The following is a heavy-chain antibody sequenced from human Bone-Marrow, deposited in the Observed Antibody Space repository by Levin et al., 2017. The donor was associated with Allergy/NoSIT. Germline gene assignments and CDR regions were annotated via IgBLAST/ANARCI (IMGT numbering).Heavy chain of an antibody. Sequence: GESLKISCKTSGYTFTGYYIHWARQAPGQGLEWMGWINPNSGGTNYAEKFQGRVTLTRDTSISTAYMELSRLRSDDTAVFYCARGGSRLSDWGQGTLVTVSS. D-gene: IGHD2-15*01. CDR2: INPNSGGT. J-gene: IGHJ4*02. V-gene: IGHV1-2*02. CDR3: ARGGSRLSD. CDR1: GYTFTGYY.